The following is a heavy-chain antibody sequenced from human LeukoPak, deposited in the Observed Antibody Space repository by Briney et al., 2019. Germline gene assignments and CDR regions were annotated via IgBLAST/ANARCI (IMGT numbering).Heavy chain of an antibody. V-gene: IGHV4-30-4*08. J-gene: IGHJ4*02. D-gene: IGHD6-13*01. CDR3: ARARAYGSSWYYFDY. CDR1: GGSISSGDYY. Sequence: PSQTLSLTCTVSGGSISSGDYYWSWIRQPPGKGLEWIGHIYHSGITYYNPSLKSRVTFLVDTSKNQFSLKVNSVTAADTAVYHCARARAYGSSWYYFDYWGQGTLVTVSS. CDR2: IYHSGIT.